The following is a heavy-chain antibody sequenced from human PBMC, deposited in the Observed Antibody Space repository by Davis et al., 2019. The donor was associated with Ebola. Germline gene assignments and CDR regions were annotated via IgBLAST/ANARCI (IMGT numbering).Heavy chain of an antibody. CDR1: GFTFSDYY. D-gene: IGHD6-13*01. J-gene: IGHJ4*02. Sequence: GESLKISCAGSGFTFSDYYMSWFRQAPGKGLEWVSYINSGGDTIKYADSVMGRFTISRDNAENSLYLQMNSLRDEDTAVYYCASDPASGYSSSWTPFDYWGQGTLVTV. CDR3: ASDPASGYSSSWTPFDY. CDR2: INSGGDTI. V-gene: IGHV3-11*01.